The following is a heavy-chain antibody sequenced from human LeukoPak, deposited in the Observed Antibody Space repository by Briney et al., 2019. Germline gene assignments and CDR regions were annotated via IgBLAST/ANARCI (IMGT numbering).Heavy chain of an antibody. D-gene: IGHD6-19*01. CDR1: GYTFTSYD. CDR2: MNPNRGNP. Sequence: ASVKVSCTASGYTFTSYDINWVRQATGQGHEWMGWMNPNRGNPGYAQKFQGRVTMTRNTSISTAYMELSSLRSEDTAVYYCARLDQGIAVAGGGLTSYYYYGMDVWGQGTTVNVSS. V-gene: IGHV1-8*01. J-gene: IGHJ6*02. CDR3: ARLDQGIAVAGGGLTSYYYYGMDV.